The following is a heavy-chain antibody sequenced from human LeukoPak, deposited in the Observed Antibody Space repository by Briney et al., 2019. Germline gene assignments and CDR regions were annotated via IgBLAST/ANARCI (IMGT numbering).Heavy chain of an antibody. Sequence: ASVKVSCKASGYTFTSYYMHWVRQAPGQGLEWMGIINPSGGSTSYAQKFQGRVTMTRDTSTSTVYMELSSLRSEDTAVYYCARDRPWIQLWFPYYYGMDVWSQGTTVTVSS. CDR1: GYTFTSYY. CDR3: ARDRPWIQLWFPYYYGMDV. V-gene: IGHV1-46*01. J-gene: IGHJ6*02. CDR2: INPSGGST. D-gene: IGHD5-18*01.